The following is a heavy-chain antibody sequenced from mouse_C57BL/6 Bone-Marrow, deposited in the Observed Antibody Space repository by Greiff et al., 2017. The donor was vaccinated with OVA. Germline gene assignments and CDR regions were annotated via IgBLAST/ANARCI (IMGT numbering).Heavy chain of an antibody. CDR2: INPYNGGT. J-gene: IGHJ1*03. Sequence: EVQLQQSGPVLVKPGASVKMSCKASGYTFTDYYMNWVKQSHGKSLEWIGVINPYNGGTSYNQKFKGKATLTVDKSSSTAYMELNSLTSEDSAVYYCARRGDYSNYDWYFDVWGTGTTVTVSS. D-gene: IGHD2-5*01. CDR3: ARRGDYSNYDWYFDV. V-gene: IGHV1-19*01. CDR1: GYTFTDYY.